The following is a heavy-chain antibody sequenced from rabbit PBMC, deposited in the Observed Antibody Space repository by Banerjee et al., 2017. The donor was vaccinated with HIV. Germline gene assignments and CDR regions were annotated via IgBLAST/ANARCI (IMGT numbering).Heavy chain of an antibody. CDR3: ARGFVSGWNRLDL. J-gene: IGHJ3*01. D-gene: IGHD4-1*01. V-gene: IGHV1S45*01. CDR1: GFSFSSGYW. Sequence: EESGGDLVKPEGSLTLTCTASGFSFSSGYWICWVRQAPGKGLEWIVCIYTGSSDTTYYANWAKGRFTITRSTSLNTVTLQLNSLTAADTATYFCARGFVSGWNRLDLWAQGPWSPS. CDR2: IYTGSSDTT.